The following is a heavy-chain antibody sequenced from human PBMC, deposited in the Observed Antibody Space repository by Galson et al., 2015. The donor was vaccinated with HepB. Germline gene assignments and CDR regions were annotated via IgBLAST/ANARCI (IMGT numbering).Heavy chain of an antibody. CDR2: INTDGSAT. D-gene: IGHD2-2*01. CDR1: GFGFSSSW. J-gene: IGHJ5*02. V-gene: IGHV3-74*01. Sequence: SLRLSCAASGFGFSSSWMQRVRRAPGKGLVWVSRINTDGSATSYTDSVKGRFTISRDNAKNTLYLQMNSLRVEETAVYYCARDQSVYAPSWGQGILVTVSS. CDR3: ARDQSVYAPS.